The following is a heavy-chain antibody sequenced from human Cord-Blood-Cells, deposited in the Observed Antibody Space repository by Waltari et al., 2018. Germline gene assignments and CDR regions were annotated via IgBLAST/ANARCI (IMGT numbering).Heavy chain of an antibody. J-gene: IGHJ3*02. Sequence: QVQLVQSGAEVKKPGASVKVSCKASGYTFTGYYMHWVRQAPGQGLEWMGWVNPNSGGTNYAQKFQGRVTMTRDTSSSTAYMELSRLRSDDTAVYYCARVDSGSYLDAFDIWGQGTMVTVSS. CDR3: ARVDSGSYLDAFDI. CDR1: GYTFTGYY. D-gene: IGHD1-26*01. CDR2: VNPNSGGT. V-gene: IGHV1-2*02.